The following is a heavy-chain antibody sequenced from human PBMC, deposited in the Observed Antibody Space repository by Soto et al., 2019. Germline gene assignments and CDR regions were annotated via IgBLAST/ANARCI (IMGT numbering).Heavy chain of an antibody. CDR2: IYHSGST. CDR3: ARGSSDYDILTGYWDY. D-gene: IGHD3-9*01. V-gene: IGHV4-30-2*01. J-gene: IGHJ4*02. CDR1: GGSISSGGYS. Sequence: QLQLQESGSGLVKPSQTLSLTCAVSGGSISSGGYSWSWIRQPPGKGLEWIGYIYHSGSTYYNPSLKSRVTISVDRSKNQFSLKLSSVTAADTAVYYCARGSSDYDILTGYWDYWGQGTLVTVSS.